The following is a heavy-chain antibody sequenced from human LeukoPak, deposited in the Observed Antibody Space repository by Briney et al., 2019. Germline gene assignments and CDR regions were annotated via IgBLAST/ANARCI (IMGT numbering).Heavy chain of an antibody. D-gene: IGHD1-14*01. CDR2: IPYDGSRA. V-gene: IGHV3-33*01. CDR1: GFTFGGYG. J-gene: IGHJ4*02. CDR3: TRYNNDHFDY. Sequence: PGGSLRLSCAGSGFTFGGYGMHWFRQTPGKGLEWVAVIPYDGSRAFYADSVKGRFTISRDKSKKTMSVQMDDLRAEDTAVYYCTRYNNDHFDYWGQGTLVTVCS.